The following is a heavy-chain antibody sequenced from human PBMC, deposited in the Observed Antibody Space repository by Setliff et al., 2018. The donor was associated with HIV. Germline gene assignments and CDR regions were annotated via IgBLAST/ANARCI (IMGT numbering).Heavy chain of an antibody. CDR2: IEFDGKNE. CDR3: AKFRYAIKSTYYFDS. D-gene: IGHD2-2*01. V-gene: IGHV3-30*02. Sequence: GGSLCLSCAASGFTFRLYGMHWVRRAPGKGLEWVASIEFDGKNEYYAASVKGRFTISRDNSKSTVYLQMNSVTPEDSAMYYCAKFRYAIKSTYYFDSWGQGTLVTVSS. CDR1: GFTFRLYG. J-gene: IGHJ4*02.